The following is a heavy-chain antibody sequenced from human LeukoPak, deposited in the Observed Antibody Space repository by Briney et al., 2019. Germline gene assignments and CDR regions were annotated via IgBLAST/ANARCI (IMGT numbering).Heavy chain of an antibody. Sequence: PSETLSLTCAVYGGSFSGYYWSWIRQPPGKGLEWIGEINHSGSTNYNPSLKSRVTISVDTSKNQFSLKLSSVTAADTAVYYCARSDDFWSGYPNMVYYFDYWGQGTLVTVSS. V-gene: IGHV4-34*01. D-gene: IGHD3-3*01. CDR3: ARSDDFWSGYPNMVYYFDY. J-gene: IGHJ4*02. CDR1: GGSFSGYY. CDR2: INHSGST.